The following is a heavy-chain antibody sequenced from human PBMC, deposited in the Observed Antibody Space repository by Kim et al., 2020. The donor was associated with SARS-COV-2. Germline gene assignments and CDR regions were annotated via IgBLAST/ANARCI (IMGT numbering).Heavy chain of an antibody. Sequence: SETLSLTCTVSGGSISSYYWSWIRQPPGKGLEWIGYIYYSGSTNYNPSLKSRVTISVDTSKNQFSLKLSSVTAADTAVYYCAIEYSFDYWGQGTLVTVSS. CDR1: GGSISSYY. D-gene: IGHD5-18*01. CDR2: IYYSGST. CDR3: AIEYSFDY. V-gene: IGHV4-59*01. J-gene: IGHJ4*02.